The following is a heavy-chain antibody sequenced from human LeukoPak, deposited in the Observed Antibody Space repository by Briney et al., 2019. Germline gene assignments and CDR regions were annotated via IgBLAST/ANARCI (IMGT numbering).Heavy chain of an antibody. CDR1: GFTFSSYA. J-gene: IGHJ4*02. D-gene: IGHD6-19*01. CDR2: ILYDGSNK. V-gene: IGHV3-30*04. Sequence: GRSLRLSCAASGFTFSSYAMHWVRQAPGKGLEWAAVILYDGSNKYYADSVKGRFTISRDNSKNTLYLQMNSLRAEDTAVYYCARDQADSSGWYGFDYWGQGTLVSVSS. CDR3: ARDQADSSGWYGFDY.